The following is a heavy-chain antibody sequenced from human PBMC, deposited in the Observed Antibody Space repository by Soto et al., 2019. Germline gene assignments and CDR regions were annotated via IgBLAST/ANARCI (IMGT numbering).Heavy chain of an antibody. Sequence: QAHLVQSGAEVKRPGASVKVSCKASGYTFNNYGINWVRQAPGQGLEWMGWNSAYNGNTRHAQKFQDRLTMTTDTSTSTAYLELRSLISDDTAIYYCARGPPSWEMLVDFLGDHWRQRSLVNVSS. V-gene: IGHV1-18*04. CDR2: NSAYNGNT. D-gene: IGHD6-6*01. CDR3: ARGPPSWEMLVDFLGDH. CDR1: GYTFNNYG. J-gene: IGHJ4*02.